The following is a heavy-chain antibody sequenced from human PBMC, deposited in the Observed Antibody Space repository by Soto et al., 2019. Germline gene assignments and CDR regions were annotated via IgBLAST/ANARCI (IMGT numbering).Heavy chain of an antibody. D-gene: IGHD6-13*01. CDR1: GFHFSGYT. V-gene: IGHV3-23*01. J-gene: IGHJ5*02. CDR3: AKRGSQQQLVRYDA. CDR2: ISGSGGTI. Sequence: EVQLLESGGALVQPGGSLRISCAASGFHFSGYTMSWVRQAPQKGLEWVTSISGSGGTIHYALSAEGRFTVSRDSFNLYLQMDNLRAEDTAVYYCAKRGSQQQLVRYDAWGQGTLVTVSS.